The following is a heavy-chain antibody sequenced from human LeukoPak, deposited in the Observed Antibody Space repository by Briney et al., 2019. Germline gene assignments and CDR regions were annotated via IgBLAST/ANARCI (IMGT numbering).Heavy chain of an antibody. J-gene: IGHJ4*02. CDR1: GFTVSSNY. CDR2: IYRGGST. CDR3: AREANYDILTGYRPSDY. Sequence: GGSLRLSCAASGFTVSSNYMSWARHAAGKGLEWVSVIYRGGSTYYADSVKGRFTISRDNSKNTLYLQMNSLRAEDTAVYYCAREANYDILTGYRPSDYWGQGTLVTVSS. V-gene: IGHV3-66*02. D-gene: IGHD3-9*01.